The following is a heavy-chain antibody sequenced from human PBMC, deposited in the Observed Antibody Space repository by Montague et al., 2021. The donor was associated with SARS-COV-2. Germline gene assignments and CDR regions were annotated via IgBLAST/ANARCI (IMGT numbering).Heavy chain of an antibody. Sequence: SETLSLTCIVSGGSINSLYWSWIRQPPGKGLEWIGYIYHNGKTHYSPSLKSRVAISVDTSKNQFSLKLNSVTAADTAVYFCARHSIVSRNYYYYGIDVWGQGTTVTVSS. D-gene: IGHD2-21*01. CDR2: IYHNGKT. V-gene: IGHV4-59*08. CDR3: ARHSIVSRNYYYYGIDV. J-gene: IGHJ6*02. CDR1: GGSINSLY.